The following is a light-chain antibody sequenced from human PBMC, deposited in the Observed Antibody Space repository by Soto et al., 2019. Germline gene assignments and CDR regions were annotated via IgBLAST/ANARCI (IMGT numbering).Light chain of an antibody. CDR3: QQYGSSRYT. CDR1: QSVSNS. Sequence: EIVLTQSPATLSLSPGERVTLSCRASQSVSNSLAWYQQKPGQPPRLLIYDVSNRATGIPARFSGSGSGTDFTLTISRLEPEDFAVYYCQQYGSSRYTFGQGTKLEIK. J-gene: IGKJ2*01. CDR2: DVS. V-gene: IGKV3-20*01.